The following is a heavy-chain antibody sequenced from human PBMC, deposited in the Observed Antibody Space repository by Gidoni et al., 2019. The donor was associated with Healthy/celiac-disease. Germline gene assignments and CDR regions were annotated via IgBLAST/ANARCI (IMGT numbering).Heavy chain of an antibody. J-gene: IGHJ4*02. V-gene: IGHV4-39*01. Sequence: QLQLQESGPGLVKPSETLSLTCTVSGGSISSSSYYWGWIRQPPGKGLEWIGSIYYSGGTSYNPSLKSRVTISVDTSKNQFSLKLSSVTAADTAVYYCAGFYYGSGVMDYWGQGTLVTVSS. CDR3: AGFYYGSGVMDY. CDR2: IYYSGGT. D-gene: IGHD3-10*01. CDR1: GGSISSSSYY.